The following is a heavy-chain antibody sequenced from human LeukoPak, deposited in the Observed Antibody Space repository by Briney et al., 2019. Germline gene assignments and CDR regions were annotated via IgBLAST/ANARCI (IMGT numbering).Heavy chain of an antibody. CDR2: ISYDGSNK. V-gene: IGHV3-30*03. D-gene: IGHD6-19*01. CDR1: GFTFSSYG. J-gene: IGHJ4*02. CDR3: ASFWRLAFDY. Sequence: GGSLRLSCAASGFTFSSYGMHWVRQAPGKGLEWVAVISYDGSNKYYADSVKGRFTISRDNSKNTLYLQMNSLRAEDTAVYYCASFWRLAFDYWGQGTLVTVSS.